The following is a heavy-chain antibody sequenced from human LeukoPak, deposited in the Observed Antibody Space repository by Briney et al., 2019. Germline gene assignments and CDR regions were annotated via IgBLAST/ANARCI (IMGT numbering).Heavy chain of an antibody. D-gene: IGHD1-26*01. CDR2: IEQDGSDK. V-gene: IGHV3-7*01. J-gene: IGHJ4*02. CDR3: AKSGGFFDT. Sequence: PGGSLRLSCAVSGFTFTNYWMTWVRQAPGKGLEWVAHIEQDGSDKYYVDSVVGRFTISRDNAQNLLYLHMNSLRAEDTGVYYCAKSGGFFDTWGQGTLVTVSS. CDR1: GFTFTNYW.